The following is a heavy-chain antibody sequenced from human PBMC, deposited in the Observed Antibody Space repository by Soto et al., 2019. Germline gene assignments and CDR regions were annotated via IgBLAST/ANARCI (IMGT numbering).Heavy chain of an antibody. CDR1: GGTFSSYA. CDR2: IIPIFGTA. CDR3: ARGSEAYSSSSNWFDP. V-gene: IGHV1-69*13. D-gene: IGHD6-13*01. Sequence: VASVKVSCKASGGTFSSYAISWVRRAPGQGLEWMGGIIPIFGTANYAQKFQGRVTITADESTSTAYMELSSLRSEDTAVYYCARGSEAYSSSSNWFDPWGQGTLVTVSS. J-gene: IGHJ5*02.